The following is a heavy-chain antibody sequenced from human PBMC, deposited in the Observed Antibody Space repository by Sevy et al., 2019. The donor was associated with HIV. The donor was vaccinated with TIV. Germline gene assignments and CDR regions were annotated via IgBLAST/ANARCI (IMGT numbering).Heavy chain of an antibody. V-gene: IGHV3-23*01. D-gene: IGHD6-13*01. CDR1: GFTFSNYA. CDR3: AKIYEQHPASYYYGMDV. CDR2: ISTSGGNT. Sequence: GGSLRLSCAASGFTFSNYAMTWVRQAPGKGLEAVSSISTSGGNTYYVDSVKGRFTISRDNSKNTLSLQMTRLRAEDTAVYYCAKIYEQHPASYYYGMDVWGQGTTVTVSS. J-gene: IGHJ6*02.